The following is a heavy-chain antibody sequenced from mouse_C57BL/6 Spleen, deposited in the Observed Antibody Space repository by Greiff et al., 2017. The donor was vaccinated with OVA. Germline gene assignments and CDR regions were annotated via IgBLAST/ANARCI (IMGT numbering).Heavy chain of an antibody. CDR3: AMYYEGFAY. D-gene: IGHD2-4*01. CDR2: ISYSGST. V-gene: IGHV3-1*01. J-gene: IGHJ3*01. CDR1: GYSITSGYD. Sequence: EVQLQQSGPGMVKPSQSLSLTCTVTGYSITSGYDWHWIRHFPGNKLEWMGYISYSGSTNYNPSLKSRISISHDTSKNHFFLKLNSVTTEDTATYYCAMYYEGFAYWGQGTLVTVSA.